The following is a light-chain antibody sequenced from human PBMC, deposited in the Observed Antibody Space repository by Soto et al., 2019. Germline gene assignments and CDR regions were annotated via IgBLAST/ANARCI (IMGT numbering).Light chain of an antibody. CDR2: DAS. CDR1: QSVSSY. CDR3: QQYNNWPPVT. V-gene: IGKV3-11*01. J-gene: IGKJ5*01. Sequence: EIVLRQSPSTLSLSPGERATLSCRASQSVSSYLAWYQQKPGQAPTLLIYDASNRATGIPARFSGSGSGTDFSLTISSLQSEDFAVYYCQQYNNWPPVTFGQGTRLDI.